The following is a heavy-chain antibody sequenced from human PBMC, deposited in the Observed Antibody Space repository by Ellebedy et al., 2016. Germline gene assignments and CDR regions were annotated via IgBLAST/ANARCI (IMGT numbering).Heavy chain of an antibody. J-gene: IGHJ4*02. CDR1: GFTFSNAW. Sequence: GESLKISCAASGFTFSNAWMNWVRQAPGKGLEWVGRIKIKTDGGAADYAAPVKGRFTISRDASKNTLYLQMNSLKTEDTAVYFCTTVYRYNYDSVWGQGTLVTVSS. D-gene: IGHD5-18*01. CDR3: TTVYRYNYDSV. V-gene: IGHV3-15*01. CDR2: IKIKTDGGAA.